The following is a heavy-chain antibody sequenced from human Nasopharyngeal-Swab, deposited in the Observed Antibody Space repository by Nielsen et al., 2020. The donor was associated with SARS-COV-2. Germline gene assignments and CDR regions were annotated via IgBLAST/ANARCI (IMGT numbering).Heavy chain of an antibody. CDR2: IIGDGCDR. CDR3: ARDPPLDDASDYSSYYFDQ. Sequence: WIRQPPGKGLAWVSRIIGDGCDRTYADSVRGRFTIPRYNAKNTLYSQLNTLRAEATGVYYCARDPPLDDASDYSSYYFDQWGQGTLVTVSS. J-gene: IGHJ4*02. V-gene: IGHV3-74*01. D-gene: IGHD3-10*01.